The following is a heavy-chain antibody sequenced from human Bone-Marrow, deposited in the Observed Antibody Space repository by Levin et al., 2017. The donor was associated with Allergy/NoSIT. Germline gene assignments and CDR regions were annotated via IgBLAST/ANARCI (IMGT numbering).Heavy chain of an antibody. Sequence: GESLKISCAASGFTFRNFPMTWVRQAPGKGLEWVSVITGDGGSSYYADSAKGRFTISRDNSKNTLYLQMNSLRVEDTAVYYCVKDHHGYRYYYYGMDVWGQGTTVTVSS. CDR3: VKDHHGYRYYYYGMDV. CDR2: ITGDGGSS. CDR1: GFTFRNFP. V-gene: IGHV3-23*01. D-gene: IGHD5-24*01. J-gene: IGHJ6*02.